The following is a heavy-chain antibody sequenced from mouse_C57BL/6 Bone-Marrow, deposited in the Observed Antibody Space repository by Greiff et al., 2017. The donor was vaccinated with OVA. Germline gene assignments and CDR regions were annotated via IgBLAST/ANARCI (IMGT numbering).Heavy chain of an antibody. V-gene: IGHV5-12*01. J-gene: IGHJ2*01. CDR3: ARRHITTVVIDY. CDR2: ISNGGGST. Sequence: EVMLVESGGGLVQPGGSLKPSCAASGFTFSDYYMYWVRQTPEKRLEWVAYISNGGGSTYYPDTVKGRFTISRDNAKNTLYLQMSRLKSEDTAMYYCARRHITTVVIDYWGQGTTLTVSS. D-gene: IGHD1-1*01. CDR1: GFTFSDYY.